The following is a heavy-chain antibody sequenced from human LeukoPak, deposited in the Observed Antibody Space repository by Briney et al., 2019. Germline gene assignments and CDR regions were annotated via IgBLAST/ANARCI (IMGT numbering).Heavy chain of an antibody. CDR1: GFTFSDYY. J-gene: IGHJ4*02. Sequence: GGSLRLSCAASGFTFSDYYMSWIRQAPGKGLEWVSYISDSGSTIYYADSVKGRFTISRDNAKNSLYLQMNSLRAEDTAVYYCARARRDRSWYIDDCWGQGTLVTVSS. CDR3: ARARRDRSWYIDDC. V-gene: IGHV3-11*04. CDR2: ISDSGSTI. D-gene: IGHD6-13*01.